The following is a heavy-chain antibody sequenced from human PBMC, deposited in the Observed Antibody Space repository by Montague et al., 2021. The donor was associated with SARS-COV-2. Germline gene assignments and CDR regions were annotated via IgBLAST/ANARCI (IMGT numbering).Heavy chain of an antibody. J-gene: IGHJ4*02. CDR1: GFTFSSYA. D-gene: IGHD2-21*01. CDR3: ARGFRGGYSTFCY. CDR2: ISYDGSNK. Sequence: SLRLSCAASGFTFSSYAMHWVRQAPGKGLEWVAAISYDGSNKYYADSVKGRFTISRDNSKNTLYLQMNSLRAEDTAVYYCARGFRGGYSTFCYWGQGTLVTVSS. V-gene: IGHV3-30*04.